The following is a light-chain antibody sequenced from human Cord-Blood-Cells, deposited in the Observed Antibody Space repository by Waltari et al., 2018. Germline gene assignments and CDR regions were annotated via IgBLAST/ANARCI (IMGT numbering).Light chain of an antibody. V-gene: IGLV2-11*01. CDR1: SSDVGGYNY. J-gene: IGLJ1*01. CDR3: CSYAGSYTYV. CDR2: DVS. Sequence: QSALTQPRSVSGSPGQSVTISCTGTSSDVGGYNYVSWYQQHPGKAPKLMIYDVSKRPSGVPDRFSGSKSGTTASLTISGHQAEDEADYYCCSYAGSYTYVFGTGTKVTVL.